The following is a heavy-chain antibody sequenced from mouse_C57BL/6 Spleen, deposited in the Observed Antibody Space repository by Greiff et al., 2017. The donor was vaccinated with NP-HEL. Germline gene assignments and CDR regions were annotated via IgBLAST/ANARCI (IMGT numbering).Heavy chain of an antibody. V-gene: IGHV1-59*01. D-gene: IGHD2-5*01. CDR2: IDPSDSYT. CDR3: ARYYSNQAWFAY. CDR1: GYTFTSYW. Sequence: QVQLQQPGAELVRPGTSVKLSCKASGYTFTSYWMHWVKQRPGQGLEWIGVIDPSDSYTNYNQKFKGKATLTVDTSSSTAYMQLSSLTSEDSAVYYCARYYSNQAWFAYWGQGTLVTVSA. J-gene: IGHJ3*01.